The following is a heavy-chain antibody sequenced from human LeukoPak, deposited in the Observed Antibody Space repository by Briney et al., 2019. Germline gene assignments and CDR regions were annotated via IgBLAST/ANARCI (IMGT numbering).Heavy chain of an antibody. CDR1: GGSISSDY. V-gene: IGHV4-59*12. J-gene: IGHJ3*02. D-gene: IGHD5-12*01. CDR2: IYYSGST. Sequence: PSETLSLTCTVSGGSISSDYWSWIRQPPGKGLEWIGFIYYSGSTNYNPSLKSRVTISVDTSRNQVSLKLTSVTAADTAVYYCARGPSGLRSPFNTWGQGTTVTVSS. CDR3: ARGPSGLRSPFNT.